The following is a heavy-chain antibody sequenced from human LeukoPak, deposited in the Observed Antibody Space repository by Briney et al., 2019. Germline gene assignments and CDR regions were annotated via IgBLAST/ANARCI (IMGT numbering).Heavy chain of an antibody. CDR2: ISSSSSYI. Sequence: GGSLRLSCAASGFTFSSYSMNWVRQAPGKGLEWVSSISSSSSYIYYADSVKGRSTISRDNAKNSLYLQMNSLRAEDTAVYYCARLAAAYHFDYWGQGTLVTVSS. CDR1: GFTFSSYS. D-gene: IGHD6-13*01. V-gene: IGHV3-21*01. CDR3: ARLAAAYHFDY. J-gene: IGHJ4*02.